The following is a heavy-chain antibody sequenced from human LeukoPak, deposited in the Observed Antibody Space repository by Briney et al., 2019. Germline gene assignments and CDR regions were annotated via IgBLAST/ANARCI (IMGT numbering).Heavy chain of an antibody. D-gene: IGHD3-16*01. V-gene: IGHV5-51*01. J-gene: IGHJ4*02. CDR1: GYSFTSYW. Sequence: GESLKISCKGSGYSFTSYWIGWVRQMPGKGLEWMGIIYPGDSDTRYSPSFQGQVTISADKSISTAYLQWSSLKASDTAMYYCARQAVEDYVWGSYYYLDYWGQGTLVTVSS. CDR2: IYPGDSDT. CDR3: ARQAVEDYVWGSYYYLDY.